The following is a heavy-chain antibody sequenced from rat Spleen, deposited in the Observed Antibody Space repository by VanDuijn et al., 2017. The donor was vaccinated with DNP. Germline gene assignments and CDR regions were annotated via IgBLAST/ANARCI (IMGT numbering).Heavy chain of an antibody. CDR2: INSAGSI. CDR1: GYSITSSYR. J-gene: IGHJ2*01. Sequence: EVQLQESGPGLVKPSQSLSLICSVTGYSITSSYRWNWIRKFPGNKLEWMGSINSAGSIEYNPSLKGRISITRDTSKNQFFLQLNSVTTEDTATYYCSRADYSSYPFAYWGQGVMVTVSS. CDR3: SRADYSSYPFAY. V-gene: IGHV3-3*01. D-gene: IGHD1-2*01.